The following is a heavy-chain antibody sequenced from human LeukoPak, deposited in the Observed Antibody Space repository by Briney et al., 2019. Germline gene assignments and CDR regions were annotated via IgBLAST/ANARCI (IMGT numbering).Heavy chain of an antibody. D-gene: IGHD5-12*01. CDR3: ASLGIVATVSEVVNF. V-gene: IGHV4-34*01. J-gene: IGHJ4*02. CDR1: GGSFSGYY. Sequence: LSETLSLTCAVYGGSFSGYYWSWIRQPPGKGLEWIGEINHSGSTNYNPSLKSRVTISVDTSKNQFSLKLSSVTAADTAVYYCASLGIVATVSEVVNFWGQGTLVTVSS. CDR2: INHSGST.